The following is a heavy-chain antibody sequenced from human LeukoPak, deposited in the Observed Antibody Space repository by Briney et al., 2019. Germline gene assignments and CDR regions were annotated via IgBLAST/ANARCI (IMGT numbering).Heavy chain of an antibody. J-gene: IGHJ6*02. CDR1: GGSISSGGYS. D-gene: IGHD3-10*01. V-gene: IGHV4-30-2*01. CDR2: IYHSGST. CDR3: ARGGARGYYGSGSLGSYYYYGMDV. Sequence: KPSQTLSLTCAVSGGSISSGGYSWSWIRQQPGKGLEWIGYIYHSGSTYYNPSLKSRVTISVDRSKNQFSLKLSSVTAADTAVYYCARGGARGYYGSGSLGSYYYYGMDVWGQGTTVTVSS.